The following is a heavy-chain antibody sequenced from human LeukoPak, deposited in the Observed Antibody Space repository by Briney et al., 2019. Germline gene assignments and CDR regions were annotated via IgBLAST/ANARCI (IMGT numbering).Heavy chain of an antibody. J-gene: IGHJ4*02. CDR1: GFPFSSYA. CDR3: ARDHVRGVINY. V-gene: IGHV3-21*01. Sequence: PGGSLRLSCAASGFPFSSYAMSWVRPAAGKGLEWVSSISSSSSYIYYADSVKGRFTISRDNAKNSLYLQMNSLRAEDTAVYYCARDHVRGVINYWGQGTLVTVSS. CDR2: ISSSSSYI. D-gene: IGHD3-10*02.